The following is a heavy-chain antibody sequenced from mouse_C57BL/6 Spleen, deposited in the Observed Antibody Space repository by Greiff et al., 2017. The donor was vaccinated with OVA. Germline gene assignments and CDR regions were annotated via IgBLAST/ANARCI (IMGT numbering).Heavy chain of an antibody. V-gene: IGHV1-62-3*01. CDR1: GYTFTSYW. CDR2: IDPGDGDT. CDR3: ASSSGGAMDY. D-gene: IGHD1-1*01. Sequence: QVQLQQPGAELVKPGASVKLSCKASGYTFTSYWMHWVKQRPGRGLEWIGRIDPGDGDTNYNGKFKGKATLTADKSSSTAYMQLSSLTSEDSAVYFCASSSGGAMDYWGQGTSVTVSS. J-gene: IGHJ4*01.